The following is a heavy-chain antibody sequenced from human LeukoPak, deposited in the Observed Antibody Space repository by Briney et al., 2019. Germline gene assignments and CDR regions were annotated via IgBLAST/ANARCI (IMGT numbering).Heavy chain of an antibody. CDR3: ARGPALPYFDY. CDR2: IYYSGST. D-gene: IGHD2-21*02. J-gene: IGHJ4*02. V-gene: IGHV4-31*03. CDR1: GGSISSGGYY. Sequence: PQTLSLTCTVSGGSISSGGYYWSWIRQHPGKGLEWIGYIYYSGSTYYNPSLKSRVTISVDTSKNQSSLKLSSVTAADTAVYYCARGPALPYFDYWGQGTLVTVSS.